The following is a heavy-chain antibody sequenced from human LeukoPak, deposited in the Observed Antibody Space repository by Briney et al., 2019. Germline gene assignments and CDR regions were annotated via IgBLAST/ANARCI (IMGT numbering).Heavy chain of an antibody. CDR1: GFTFSSYS. D-gene: IGHD2-15*01. J-gene: IGHJ3*02. CDR3: AGRILATGAFDI. Sequence: PGGSLRLSCAASGFTFSSYSMNWVRQAPGKGLEWVSSISSSSSYIYYADSVKGRFTISRDNAKNSLYLQMNSLRAEDTAVYYCAGRILATGAFDIWGQGTMVTVSS. CDR2: ISSSSSYI. V-gene: IGHV3-21*01.